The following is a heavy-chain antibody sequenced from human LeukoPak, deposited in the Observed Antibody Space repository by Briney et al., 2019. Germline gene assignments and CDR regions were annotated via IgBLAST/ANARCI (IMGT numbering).Heavy chain of an antibody. CDR1: GCTFTSYG. J-gene: IGHJ4*02. CDR3: ARGWDYDSGGRPTAYVY. V-gene: IGHV1-69*06. CDR2: IIPIFGTA. D-gene: IGHD3-22*01. Sequence: GASVKVSCKASGCTFTSYGISWVRQAPGQGLEWMGGIIPIFGTANYAQKLQGRVTIIADKSTSTVYMELNSLKSEDAAVYYCARGWDYDSGGRPTAYVYWGQGTLVTVSS.